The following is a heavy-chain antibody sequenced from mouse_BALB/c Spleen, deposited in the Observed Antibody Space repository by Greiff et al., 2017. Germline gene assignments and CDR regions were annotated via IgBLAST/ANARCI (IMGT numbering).Heavy chain of an antibody. D-gene: IGHD1-1*01. J-gene: IGHJ2*01. CDR1: GFTFSSYG. Sequence: EVHLVESGGDLVKPGGSLKLSCAASGFTFSSYGMSWVRQTPDKRLEWVATISSGGSYTYYPDSVKGRFTISRDNAKNTLYLQMSSLKSEDTAMYYCARRDYYGSSYAYWGQGTTLTVSS. V-gene: IGHV5-6*01. CDR2: ISSGGSYT. CDR3: ARRDYYGSSYAY.